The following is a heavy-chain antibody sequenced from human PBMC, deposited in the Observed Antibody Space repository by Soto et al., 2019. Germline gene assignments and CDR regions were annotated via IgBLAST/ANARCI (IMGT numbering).Heavy chain of an antibody. D-gene: IGHD1-20*01. CDR2: IYYNGII. J-gene: IGHJ5*02. Sequence: QVSLQESGPGLVKPSQTLSLSCTVSGDSITDRDFYWSWIRQPPGKDLEWIAYIYYNGIIHYNPSLKRRVTITLYPSKNPFSLPMTSVTDADTAVYSCARGIREGFDPWGQGTLVTVSS. CDR3: ARGIREGFDP. V-gene: IGHV4-30-4*01. CDR1: GDSITDRDFY.